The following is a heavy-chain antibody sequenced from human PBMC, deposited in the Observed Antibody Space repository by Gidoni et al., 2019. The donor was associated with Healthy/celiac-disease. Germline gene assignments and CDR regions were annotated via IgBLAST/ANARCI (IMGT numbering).Heavy chain of an antibody. V-gene: IGHV4-34*01. CDR1: GGSFSGYY. Sequence: QVQLQQWGAGRLQPSETLSLTCAVYGGSFSGYYWSWLRQPPGKGLTWIGEINHSGTTNYNPSLKVRVTISVDTSKNQFSLKLSSVTAADTAVYYCARGRSPLPPKLLYFDYWGQGTLVTVSS. CDR3: ARGRSPLPPKLLYFDY. CDR2: INHSGTT. J-gene: IGHJ4*02. D-gene: IGHD2-15*01.